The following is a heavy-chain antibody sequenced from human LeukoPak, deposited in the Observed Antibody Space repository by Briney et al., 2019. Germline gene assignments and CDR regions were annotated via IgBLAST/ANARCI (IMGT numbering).Heavy chain of an antibody. D-gene: IGHD5-24*01. CDR2: ISWNSGSI. J-gene: IGHJ4*02. Sequence: PGRSLRLSCAASGFTFDDYAMHWVRQAPGKGLEWVSGISWNSGSIGYADSVKGRFTISRDNAKNSLYLQMNSLRAEDTALYYCAKDNEMATITRGFDYWGQGTLVTVSS. CDR3: AKDNEMATITRGFDY. CDR1: GFTFDDYA. V-gene: IGHV3-9*01.